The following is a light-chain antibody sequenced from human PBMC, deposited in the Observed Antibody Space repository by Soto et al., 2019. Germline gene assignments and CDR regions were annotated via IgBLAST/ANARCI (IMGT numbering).Light chain of an antibody. J-gene: IGKJ1*01. CDR3: HQRKSWPRT. CDR2: DTS. V-gene: IGKV3-11*01. CDR1: QTVSNK. Sequence: EIVLTQSPATLSSSPGGRATLSCRASQTVSNKLAWYQHKPGQAPRLLIYDTSNRATGIPARFSGSGSGTDFTLTISSLEPEDFAVYYCHQRKSWPRTFGQGTKVEIK.